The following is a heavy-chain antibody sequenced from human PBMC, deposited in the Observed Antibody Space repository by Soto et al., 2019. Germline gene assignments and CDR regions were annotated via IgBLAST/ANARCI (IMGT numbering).Heavy chain of an antibody. J-gene: IGHJ3*02. V-gene: IGHV3-30*18. CDR3: TKSLTGYYSDAFDI. D-gene: IGHD3-9*01. CDR1: GFTFSSYG. CDR2: LSYDGSNK. Sequence: GGSLRLSCAASGFTFSSYGMHWVRQAPGKGLEWVAALSYDGSNKYYADSVKGRFTISRDNPKNTLYLQMNSLRAEDTAVYYCTKSLTGYYSDAFDIWGQGTMVTVSS.